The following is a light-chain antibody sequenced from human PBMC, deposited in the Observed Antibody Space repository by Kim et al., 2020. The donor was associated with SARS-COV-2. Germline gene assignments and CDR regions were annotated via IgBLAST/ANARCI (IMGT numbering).Light chain of an antibody. V-gene: IGKV4-1*01. J-gene: IGKJ5*01. CDR2: WAS. CDR1: QSVLYSSNNKNY. Sequence: DIVMTQSPDSLPVSLGERATINCKSSQSVLYSSNNKNYLAWYQQKPGQPPKLLIYWASTRESGVPDRFSGSGSGTDFTLTISNLQAEDVAVYSCQQYYSTPITFGQGTRLEIK. CDR3: QQYYSTPIT.